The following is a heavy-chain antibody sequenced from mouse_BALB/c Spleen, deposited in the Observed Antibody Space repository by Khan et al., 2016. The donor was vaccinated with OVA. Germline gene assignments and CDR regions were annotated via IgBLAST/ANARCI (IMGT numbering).Heavy chain of an antibody. V-gene: IGHV3-2*02. D-gene: IGHD1-1*01. CDR2: IKYSGIT. J-gene: IGHJ2*01. CDR1: GYSITSDFA. Sequence: EVQLVESGPGLVKPSQSLSLTCTVTGYSITSDFAWNWIRQFPGNKLEWMGYIKYSGITSYNPSLKSRFSITRNTTKNQFFLQLSSVTTEDPATYNGARSGTISTVVITDFDYWGQGTTLTVSS. CDR3: ARSGTISTVVITDFDY.